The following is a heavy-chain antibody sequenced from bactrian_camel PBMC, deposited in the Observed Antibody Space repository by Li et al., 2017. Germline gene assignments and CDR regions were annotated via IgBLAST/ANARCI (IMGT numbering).Heavy chain of an antibody. CDR1: GDTVSSRY. V-gene: IGHV3S53*01. Sequence: HVQLVESGGGSVKAGGSLTLSCSVSGDTVSSRYMAWFRQAPGQGREGVAAVDSDGRTDTADSVKDRFTISLDNAKNLLSLQMNNLIPEDTAMYYCTTDLYCSGNYETFGVWGQGTQVTVS. CDR3: TTDLYCSGNYETFGV. D-gene: IGHD2*01. CDR2: VDSDGRT. J-gene: IGHJ6*01.